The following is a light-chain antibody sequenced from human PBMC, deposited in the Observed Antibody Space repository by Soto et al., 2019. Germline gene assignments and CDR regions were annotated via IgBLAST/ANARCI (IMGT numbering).Light chain of an antibody. CDR3: QQTYSSPQWT. CDR2: AAV. CDR1: QSISSY. J-gene: IGKJ1*01. Sequence: DIQMTQSPFSLSASVGDXVTIPCRASQSISSYLNWCQQKPGKPPKLLIYAAVSLQSGIPSRFSAYGSGTDFTLTISSLQPEDFATYYCQQTYSSPQWTFGQGTKVDIK. V-gene: IGKV1-39*01.